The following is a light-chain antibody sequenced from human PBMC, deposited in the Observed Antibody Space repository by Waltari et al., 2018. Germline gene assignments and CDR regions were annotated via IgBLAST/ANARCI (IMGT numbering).Light chain of an antibody. V-gene: IGKV1-33*01. J-gene: IGKJ2*02. CDR2: DAS. CDR1: QDIDKF. CDR3: QQYEGLPCT. Sequence: DIQMTKSPSSLSASIGDRVTITCQANQDIDKFLNWYQQKPGEAPHLLIYDASNLQTGVPSRFSGSGAVKHFTLTISSLHPEDVATYYCQQYEGLPCTFGQGTKLEVK.